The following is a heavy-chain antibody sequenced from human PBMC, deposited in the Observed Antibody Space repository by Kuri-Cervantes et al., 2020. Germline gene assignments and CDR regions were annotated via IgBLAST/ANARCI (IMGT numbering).Heavy chain of an antibody. CDR1: GGSISSSSYY. J-gene: IGHJ5*02. CDR2: IYYSGST. Sequence: SETLSLTCTASGGSISSSSYYWGWIRQPPGKGLEWIGSIYYSGSTYYNPSLKSRVTISVDTSKNQFSLKLSSVTAADTAVYYCARQHPYYYDSSGYYRGDWFDPWGQGTLVTVSS. V-gene: IGHV4-39*01. CDR3: ARQHPYYYDSSGYYRGDWFDP. D-gene: IGHD3-22*01.